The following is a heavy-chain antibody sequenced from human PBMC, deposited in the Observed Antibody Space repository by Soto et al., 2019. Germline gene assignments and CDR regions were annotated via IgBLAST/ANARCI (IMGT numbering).Heavy chain of an antibody. Sequence: PVGSLRLSCAASGFTFSSYAMSWVRQAPGKGLEWVSAISGSGGSTYYADSVKGRFTISRDNSKNTLYLQMNSLRAEDTAVYYCARDDGVWDAFDIWGQGTMVTVSS. CDR1: GFTFSSYA. CDR2: ISGSGGST. V-gene: IGHV3-23*01. D-gene: IGHD3-16*01. J-gene: IGHJ3*02. CDR3: ARDDGVWDAFDI.